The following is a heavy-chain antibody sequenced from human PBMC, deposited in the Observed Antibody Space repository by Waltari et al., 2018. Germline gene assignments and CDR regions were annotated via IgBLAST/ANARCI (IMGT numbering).Heavy chain of an antibody. CDR1: GGSISSYY. Sequence: QVQLQESGPGLVKPSETLSLTCTVSGGSISSYYWSWIRQPPGKGLEWIGYIYYSGSTNYNPSLKSRVTISVDTSKNQFSLKLSSVTAADTAVYYCARLDAFDIWGQGTMVTVSS. J-gene: IGHJ3*02. V-gene: IGHV4-59*01. CDR2: IYYSGST. CDR3: ARLDAFDI.